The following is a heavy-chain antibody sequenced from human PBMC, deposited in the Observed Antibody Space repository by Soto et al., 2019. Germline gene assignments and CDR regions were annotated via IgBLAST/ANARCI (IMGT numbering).Heavy chain of an antibody. V-gene: IGHV4-31*03. CDR1: GGSISYGGYY. CDR3: ARGGAEDNYFDP. Sequence: QVQLQESGPGLVKPSQTLSLTCTVSGGSISYGGYYWSWIRQHPGKGLEWIGHIFHSGSIHFNPSLTGRVTISADTSKNQISLTLRSVIAADTAVYFCARGGAEDNYFDPWGQGTLVTVSS. CDR2: IFHSGSI. J-gene: IGHJ5*02.